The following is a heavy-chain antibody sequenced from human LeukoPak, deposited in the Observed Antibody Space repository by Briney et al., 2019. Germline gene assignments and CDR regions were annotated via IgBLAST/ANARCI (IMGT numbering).Heavy chain of an antibody. Sequence: SETLSLTCTVSGGSISSYYWSWIRQPPGKGLEWIGRIYVTESTTYNPSLKSRVTISIDTSKNQFSLKLTSVTAADTAVYYCARKPGYYEFDYWGQGTLVTVSS. CDR1: GGSISSYY. D-gene: IGHD1-26*01. CDR2: IYVTEST. J-gene: IGHJ4*02. V-gene: IGHV4-4*07. CDR3: ARKPGYYEFDY.